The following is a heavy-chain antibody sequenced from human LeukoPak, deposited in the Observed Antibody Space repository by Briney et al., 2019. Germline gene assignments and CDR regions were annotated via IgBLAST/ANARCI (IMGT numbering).Heavy chain of an antibody. Sequence: PGGSLRLSCAVSGFTFSDCWMTWVRQAPGKGLEWVSVIYSGGSTYYADSVKGRFTISRDNSKNTLYLQMNSLRAEDTAVYYCARDGDYYDSSGALLGEDYWGQGTLVTVSS. J-gene: IGHJ4*02. CDR3: ARDGDYYDSSGALLGEDY. V-gene: IGHV3-66*02. CDR1: GFTFSDCW. CDR2: IYSGGST. D-gene: IGHD3-22*01.